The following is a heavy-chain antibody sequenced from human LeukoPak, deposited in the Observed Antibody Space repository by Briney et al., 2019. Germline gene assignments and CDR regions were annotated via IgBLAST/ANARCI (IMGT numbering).Heavy chain of an antibody. V-gene: IGHV3-66*01. D-gene: IGHD3-10*02. CDR2: IYSGGGT. J-gene: IGHJ6*04. Sequence: GGSLRLSCAASGFTVSSNYMSWVRQAPGKGLEWVSVIYSGGGTYYADSVKGRFTISRDNSKNTLYLQLNSLRAEDTAVYYCAELGITMIGGVWGKGTTVTISS. CDR3: AELGITMIGGV. CDR1: GFTVSSNY.